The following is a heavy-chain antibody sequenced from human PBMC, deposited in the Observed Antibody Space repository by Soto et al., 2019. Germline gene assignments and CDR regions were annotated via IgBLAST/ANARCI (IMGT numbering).Heavy chain of an antibody. V-gene: IGHV5-51*01. D-gene: IGHD6-13*01. CDR1: GYSFTTYW. J-gene: IGHJ4*02. CDR2: IHPGDSDT. Sequence: GESLKISCKASGYSFTTYWIGWVRQMPGKGLEWMGIIHPGDSDTRYSPSFQGQVTISADKSISIAYLQWSSLKASDSAMFYCARKDIAGNSVDFWGQGTLVTVSS. CDR3: ARKDIAGNSVDF.